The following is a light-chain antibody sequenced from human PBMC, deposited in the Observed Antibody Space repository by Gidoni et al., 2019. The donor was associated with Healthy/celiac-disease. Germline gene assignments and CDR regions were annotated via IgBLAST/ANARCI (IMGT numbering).Light chain of an antibody. V-gene: IGLV2-14*01. CDR3: SSYTTSSTPYV. CDR1: SSDVGGYNH. CDR2: EVI. Sequence: QSALTHPASVSASPGQSITISCTGTSSDVGGYNHVSWYQQHPGKAPKLMIYEVINRPSGVSNRFSASKSGNRASLTISGLQVEDEADYYCSSYTTSSTPYVFGTGTKVTVL. J-gene: IGLJ1*01.